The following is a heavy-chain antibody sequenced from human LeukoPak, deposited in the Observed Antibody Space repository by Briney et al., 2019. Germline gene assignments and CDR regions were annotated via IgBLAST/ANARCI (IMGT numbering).Heavy chain of an antibody. Sequence: SETLSLTCTVSGGSIRSGDFYWSWIRQHPGKGLEWIGYIYYSWTTYYSPSLKSRVTISLDTSKNQFSLKQSSVTAADTAVYYCARGPIVRGWYSFDYWGQGTLVTVSS. J-gene: IGHJ4*02. CDR1: GGSIRSGDFY. V-gene: IGHV4-31*03. CDR2: IYYSWTT. D-gene: IGHD6-19*01. CDR3: ARGPIVRGWYSFDY.